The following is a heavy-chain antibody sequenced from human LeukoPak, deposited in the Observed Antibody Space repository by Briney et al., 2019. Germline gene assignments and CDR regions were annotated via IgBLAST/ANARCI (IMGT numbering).Heavy chain of an antibody. J-gene: IGHJ5*02. CDR1: GGSLSGYY. CDR2: INHSGST. D-gene: IGHD2-2*01. CDR3: ARGARDIVVVPAAKPWFDP. V-gene: IGHV4-34*01. Sequence: SETLSLTCAVYGGSLSGYYWSWIRQPPGKGLEWIGEINHSGSTNYNPSLKSRVTISVDTSKNQFSLKLSSVTAADTAVYYCARGARDIVVVPAAKPWFDPWGQGTLVTVSS.